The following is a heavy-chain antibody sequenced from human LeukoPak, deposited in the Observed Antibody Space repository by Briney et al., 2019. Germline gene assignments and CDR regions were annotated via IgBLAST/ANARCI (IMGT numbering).Heavy chain of an antibody. CDR3: AQIPYGDYQVDY. V-gene: IGHV2-5*02. J-gene: IGHJ4*02. CDR2: IYWDDDK. CDR1: GFSLTTSGVG. D-gene: IGHD4-17*01. Sequence: SGPTLVEPTQALALTCTFSGFSLTTSGVGVGWIRQPPGKALEWLAVIYWDDDKRYSPSLGSRVTISKDTSKNQVVLTMTNMDPVDTATYYCAQIPYGDYQVDYWGQGTLVTVSS.